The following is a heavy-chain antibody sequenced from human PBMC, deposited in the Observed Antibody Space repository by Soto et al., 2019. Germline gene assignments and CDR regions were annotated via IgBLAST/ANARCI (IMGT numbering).Heavy chain of an antibody. J-gene: IGHJ5*02. Sequence: ASVKVSCKASGGTFTTYSITWVRQAPGQGLEWMGWIIPNHDKTNYAQKLQGRVTLTTDTSTTTAYMELSSLRSDDTAVYYCARGKNWFDPWGQGTLVTVSS. CDR3: ARGKNWFDP. CDR2: IIPNHDKT. V-gene: IGHV1-18*01. CDR1: GGTFTTYS.